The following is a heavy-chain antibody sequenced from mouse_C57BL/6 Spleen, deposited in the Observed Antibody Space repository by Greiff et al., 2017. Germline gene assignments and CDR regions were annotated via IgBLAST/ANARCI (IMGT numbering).Heavy chain of an antibody. V-gene: IGHV1-82*01. D-gene: IGHD1-1*01. CDR1: GYAFSSSW. CDR2: IYPGDGDT. J-gene: IGHJ2*01. Sequence: VQLQQSGPELVKPGASVKISCKASGYAFSSSWMNWVKQRPGKGLEWIGRIYPGDGDTNYNGKFKGKATLTADKSSSTAYMQLSSLTSEDSAVYFCARVDYYGSSPFDYWGQGTTLTVSS. CDR3: ARVDYYGSSPFDY.